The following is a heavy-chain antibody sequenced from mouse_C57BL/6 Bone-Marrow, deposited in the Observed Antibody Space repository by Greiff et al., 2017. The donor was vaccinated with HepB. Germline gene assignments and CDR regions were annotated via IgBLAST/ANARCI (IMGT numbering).Heavy chain of an antibody. CDR1: GYTFTDYN. J-gene: IGHJ3*01. D-gene: IGHD2-4*01. Sequence: VQLQQSGPELVKPGASVKIPCKASGYTFTDYNIDWVKQSHGKSLEWIGDINPNNGGTIYNQKFKGKATLTVDKSSSTAYMELRSLTSEDTAVYYCARYDYDGAYWGQGTLVTVSA. CDR3: ARYDYDGAY. V-gene: IGHV1-18*01. CDR2: INPNNGGT.